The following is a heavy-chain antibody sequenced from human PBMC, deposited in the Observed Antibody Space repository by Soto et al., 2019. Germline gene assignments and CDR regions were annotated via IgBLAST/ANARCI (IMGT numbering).Heavy chain of an antibody. J-gene: IGHJ4*02. D-gene: IGHD2-2*01. V-gene: IGHV3-74*01. CDR3: AKTPISYCSSTSCYRYFDY. CDR2: INRDGSST. Sequence: GSLRLSCAASGFSFSSHWMHWIRQAPEKGLVWVSHINRDGSSTACADSVKGRFTISRDNAKNTLYLQMNSLRADDTAVYYCAKTPISYCSSTSCYRYFDYWGRGTLVTVSA. CDR1: GFSFSSHW.